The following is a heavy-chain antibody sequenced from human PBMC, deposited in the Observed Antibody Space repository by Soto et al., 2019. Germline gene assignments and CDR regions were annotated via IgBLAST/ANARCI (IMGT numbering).Heavy chain of an antibody. Sequence: QLQLQESGPGLVKPSETLSLTCTVSGGSIKSSTYYWGWIRQPPGKGPEWIGSFYYGGSTHYNPSLKSRVTISVDTSKKQFSLKLSSVTAADTAVYYCARQRSSWLGWFDPWGQGTLVTVSS. CDR3: ARQRSSWLGWFDP. CDR1: GGSIKSSTYY. J-gene: IGHJ5*02. CDR2: FYYGGST. D-gene: IGHD6-13*01. V-gene: IGHV4-39*01.